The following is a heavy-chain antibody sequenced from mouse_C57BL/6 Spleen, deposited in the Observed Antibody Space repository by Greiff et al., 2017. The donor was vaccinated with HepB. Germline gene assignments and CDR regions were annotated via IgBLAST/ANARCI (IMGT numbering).Heavy chain of an antibody. CDR1: GYTFTSYW. Sequence: VQLQQPGAELVMPGASVKLSCKASGYTFTSYWMHWVKQRPGQGLEWIGEIDPSDSYTNYNQKFKGKSTLTVDKSSSTAYMQLSSLTSEDSAVYYCASNYLYAMDYWGQGTSVTVSS. CDR2: IDPSDSYT. J-gene: IGHJ4*01. D-gene: IGHD2-1*01. CDR3: ASNYLYAMDY. V-gene: IGHV1-69*01.